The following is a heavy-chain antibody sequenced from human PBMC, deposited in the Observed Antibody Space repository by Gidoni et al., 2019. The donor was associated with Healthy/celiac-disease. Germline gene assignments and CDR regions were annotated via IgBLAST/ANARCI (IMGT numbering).Heavy chain of an antibody. CDR1: GFPFSSYS. J-gene: IGHJ4*02. CDR3: ASWYGHEIFDY. Sequence: VQLVESGGGLVQPGGSLRLSWAASGFPFSSYSMNWVRQAPGKGLEWVSYISSSSSTIYYADSVKGRFTISRDNAKNSLYLQMNSLRAEDTAVYYCASWYGHEIFDYWGQGTLVTVSS. D-gene: IGHD6-13*01. CDR2: ISSSSSTI. V-gene: IGHV3-48*01.